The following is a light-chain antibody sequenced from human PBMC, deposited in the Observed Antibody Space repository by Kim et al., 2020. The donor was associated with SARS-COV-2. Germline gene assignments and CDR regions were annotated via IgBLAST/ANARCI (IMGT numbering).Light chain of an antibody. CDR1: QSVSSY. CDR3: QQRSNWPIT. Sequence: EVVLTQAPATLSLSPGERATLSCRASQSVSSYLAWYQQKPGQAPRLLIYDASSRATAIPARFSGSGSGTDFTLTISGLEPEDFAVYYCQQRSNWPITFGQGTRLEIK. V-gene: IGKV3-11*01. CDR2: DAS. J-gene: IGKJ5*01.